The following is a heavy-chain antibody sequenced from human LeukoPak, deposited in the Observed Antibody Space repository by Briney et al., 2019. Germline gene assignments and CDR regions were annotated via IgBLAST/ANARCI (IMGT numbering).Heavy chain of an antibody. CDR3: ATGGKNIAAAGTGY. V-gene: IGHV3-21*01. Sequence: PGGPLRLSCAASGFPFSSYSMNWVRQAPGKGLEWVSCISSSSSYIYYADSVKGRFTISRDNAKNSLYLQMNSLRAEDTAVYYCATGGKNIAAAGTGYWGQGTLVTVSS. CDR1: GFPFSSYS. CDR2: ISSSSSYI. D-gene: IGHD6-13*01. J-gene: IGHJ4*02.